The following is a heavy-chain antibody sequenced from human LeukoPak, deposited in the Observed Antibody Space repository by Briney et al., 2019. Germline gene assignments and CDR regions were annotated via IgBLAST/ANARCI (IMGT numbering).Heavy chain of an antibody. V-gene: IGHV3-23*01. CDR3: AKESSWYRTEYFQH. CDR1: GFTFTNAW. J-gene: IGHJ1*01. CDR2: ISGSGGST. D-gene: IGHD6-13*01. Sequence: GGSLRLSCAASGFTFTNAWMSWVRRAPGKGLEWVSAISGSGGSTYYADSVKGRFTISRDNSKNTLYLQMNSLRAEDTAVYYCAKESSWYRTEYFQHWGQGTLVTVPS.